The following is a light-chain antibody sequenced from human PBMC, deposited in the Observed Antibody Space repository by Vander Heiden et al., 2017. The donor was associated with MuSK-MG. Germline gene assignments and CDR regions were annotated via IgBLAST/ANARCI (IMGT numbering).Light chain of an antibody. Sequence: QAGLTQPASVSGSPGQSITISCTGTSSDVGGYNYVSWYQQHPGKAPKLMIYDVSNRPSGVSNRFSGSKSGNTASLTISGRQAEDEADYYCSSYTSSSTLVFDGGTKLTVL. CDR1: SSDVGGYNY. V-gene: IGLV2-14*01. CDR3: SSYTSSSTLV. CDR2: DVS. J-gene: IGLJ2*01.